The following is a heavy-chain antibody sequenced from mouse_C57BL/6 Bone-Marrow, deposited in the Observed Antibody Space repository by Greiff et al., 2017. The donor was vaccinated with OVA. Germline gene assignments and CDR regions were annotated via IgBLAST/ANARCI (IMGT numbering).Heavy chain of an antibody. J-gene: IGHJ1*03. D-gene: IGHD1-1*01. Sequence: EVMLVESGPGLAKPSQTLSLTCSVTGYSITSDYWNWIRKFPGNKLEYMGYISYSGSTYYNPSLKSRISITRDTSKNQYYLQLNSVTTEDTATYYCARVLPYYGSSYGWYFDVWGTGTTVTVSS. CDR2: ISYSGST. CDR3: ARVLPYYGSSYGWYFDV. V-gene: IGHV3-8*01. CDR1: GYSITSDY.